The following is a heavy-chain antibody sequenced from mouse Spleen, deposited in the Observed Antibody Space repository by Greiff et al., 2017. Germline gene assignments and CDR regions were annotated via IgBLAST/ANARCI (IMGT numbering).Heavy chain of an antibody. CDR2: IDPSDSYT. CDR1: GYTFTSYW. V-gene: IGHV1-50*01. Sequence: QVQLQQPGAELVKPGASVKLSCKASGYTFTSYWMQWVKQRPGQGLEWIGEIDPSDSYTNYNQKFKGKATLTVDTSSSTAYMQLSSLTSEDSAVYYCARSRVIRYYAMDYWGQGTSVTVSS. D-gene: IGHD2-2*01. CDR3: ARSRVIRYYAMDY. J-gene: IGHJ4*01.